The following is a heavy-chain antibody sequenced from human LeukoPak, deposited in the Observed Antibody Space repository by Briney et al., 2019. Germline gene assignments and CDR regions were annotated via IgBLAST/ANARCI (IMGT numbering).Heavy chain of an antibody. D-gene: IGHD3-10*01. J-gene: IGHJ4*02. Sequence: PSETLSLTCTVSGGSISSYYWSWIRQPPGKGLEWIGYIYYSGSTNYNPSLKSRVTISVDTSKNQFSLKLSSVTAADTAVYYCASGYGSGSYSPFDYWGQGTLVTVSS. CDR2: IYYSGST. CDR1: GGSISSYY. CDR3: ASGYGSGSYSPFDY. V-gene: IGHV4-59*08.